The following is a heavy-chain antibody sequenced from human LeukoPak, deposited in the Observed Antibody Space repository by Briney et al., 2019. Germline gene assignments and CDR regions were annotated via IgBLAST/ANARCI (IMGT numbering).Heavy chain of an antibody. V-gene: IGHV3-23*01. CDR2: ISGNGGST. J-gene: IGHJ4*02. Sequence: GGSLRLSCAASGFTFGSCAISWVRQVPGKGLEWVSGISGNGGSTYYADSVKGRFTISRDNSKNTLYLQMNSLGAEDTAVYYCARDIVVVVAAHFDYWGQGTLVTVSS. D-gene: IGHD2-15*01. CDR3: ARDIVVVVAAHFDY. CDR1: GFTFGSCA.